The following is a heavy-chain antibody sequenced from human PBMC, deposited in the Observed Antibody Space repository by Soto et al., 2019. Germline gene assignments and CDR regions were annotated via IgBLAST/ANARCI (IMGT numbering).Heavy chain of an antibody. J-gene: IGHJ1*01. V-gene: IGHV1-69*13. CDR2: IIPIFGTA. CDR1: GCTFSSYA. CDR3: ARGSPIRRYGYKELAEDFQH. Sequence: ASVKVSCKASGCTFSSYAISWVRQATGQGLGWMGGIIPIFGTANYAHKLQGRVTNTAAEPTSTAYMELISLRSEDTAVYYCARGSPIRRYGYKELAEDFQHCGQGSLVTDS. D-gene: IGHD5-12*01.